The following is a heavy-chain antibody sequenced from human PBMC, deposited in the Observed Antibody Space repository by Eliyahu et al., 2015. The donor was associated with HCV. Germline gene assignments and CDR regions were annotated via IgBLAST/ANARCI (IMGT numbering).Heavy chain of an antibody. Sequence: QVQLQESGPGLVKPSQTLSLTCSVSGDSVSSGHYYWSWIRQPAGKGLEWLGRISTSGTINYNSSLGSRVAISVDTSKNQFSLKLSSVTAADTAVYYCARGSHGSGTYYYDAFDIWGQGTMVTVSS. J-gene: IGHJ3*02. CDR1: GDSVSSGHYY. D-gene: IGHD3-10*01. CDR2: ISTSGTI. CDR3: ARGSHGSGTYYYDAFDI. V-gene: IGHV4-61*02.